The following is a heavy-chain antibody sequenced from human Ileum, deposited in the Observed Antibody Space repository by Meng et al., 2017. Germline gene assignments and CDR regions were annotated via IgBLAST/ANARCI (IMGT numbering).Heavy chain of an antibody. CDR3: ARSRYSVGLDY. Sequence: GESLKISCAASGFTFSSYWMHWVRQAPGKGLVWVSRINRDGSTTSYADSVKGRFTISRDNAQNTLYLQMNSLRAEDAAMYYCARSRYSVGLDYWGQGTLVTVSS. CDR1: GFTFSSYW. CDR2: INRDGSTT. D-gene: IGHD6-13*01. J-gene: IGHJ4*02. V-gene: IGHV3-74*01.